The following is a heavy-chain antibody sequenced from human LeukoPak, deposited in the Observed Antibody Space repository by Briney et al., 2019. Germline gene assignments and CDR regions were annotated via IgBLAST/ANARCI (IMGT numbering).Heavy chain of an antibody. CDR3: AREGGPGIAAAPPDY. Sequence: PGGSLRLSCAASGFTFSSYAMSWVRQAPGKGLEWVTAISGSGGSTYYADSVKGRFTISRDNSKNTMYLQMNSLRAEDTAVYYCAREGGPGIAAAPPDYWGQGTLVTVSS. CDR1: GFTFSSYA. V-gene: IGHV3-23*01. CDR2: ISGSGGST. D-gene: IGHD6-13*01. J-gene: IGHJ4*02.